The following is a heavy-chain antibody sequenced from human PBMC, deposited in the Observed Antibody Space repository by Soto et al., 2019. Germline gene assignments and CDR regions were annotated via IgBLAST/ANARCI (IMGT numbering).Heavy chain of an antibody. CDR3: ARINYGDYAYWFDP. CDR2: IFSNGEK. Sequence: AGPTLVNPTETLTLTCSVSGFSLSNARMRVSWIRQPPGKALEWLAHIFSNGEKSYSTSLKSRLTISKDTSKSQVVLTMTNMDPVDTATYYCARINYGDYAYWFDPWGQGTLVTVSS. D-gene: IGHD4-17*01. J-gene: IGHJ5*02. CDR1: GFSLSNARMR. V-gene: IGHV2-26*01.